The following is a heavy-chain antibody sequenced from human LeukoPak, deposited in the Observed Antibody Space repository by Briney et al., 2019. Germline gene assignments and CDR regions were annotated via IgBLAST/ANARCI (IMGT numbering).Heavy chain of an antibody. D-gene: IGHD3-10*01. V-gene: IGHV4-34*01. CDR1: GGSFSGYY. CDR2: INHSGST. CDR3: ARVDGSGSHCRY. J-gene: IGHJ4*02. Sequence: SETLSLTCAVYGGSFSGYYWSWIRQPPGKGLEWIGEINHSGSTNYNPSLKGRVTISVDTSKNQFSLKLSSVTAADTAVYYCARVDGSGSHCRYWGQGTLVTVSS.